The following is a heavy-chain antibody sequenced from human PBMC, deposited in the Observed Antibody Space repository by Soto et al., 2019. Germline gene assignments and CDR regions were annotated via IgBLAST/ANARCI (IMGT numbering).Heavy chain of an antibody. CDR3: VREIAPRGFDP. Sequence: SQTLSLTCAISGDSVSSNSALWNWIRQSPSRGLEWLGRTYYRSKWYNDYAASVKSRITINPDTSKNQFSLQLNPVAPEDTAVYYCVREIAPRGFDPWGPGTLVTVSS. CDR1: GDSVSSNSAL. D-gene: IGHD2-21*01. V-gene: IGHV6-1*01. J-gene: IGHJ5*02. CDR2: TYYRSKWYN.